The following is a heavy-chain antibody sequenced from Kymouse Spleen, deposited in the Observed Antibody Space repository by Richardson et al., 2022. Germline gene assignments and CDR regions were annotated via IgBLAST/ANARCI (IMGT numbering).Heavy chain of an antibody. CDR2: ISYDGSNK. Sequence: QVQLVESGGGVVQPGRSLRLSCAASGFTFSSYGMHWVRQAPGKGLEWVAVISYDGSNKYYADSVKGRFTISRDNSKNTLYLQMNSLRAEDTAVYYCAKDQNSGCLDYWGQGTLVTVSS. V-gene: IGHV3-30*18. CDR3: AKDQNSGCLDY. J-gene: IGHJ4*02. D-gene: IGHD6-19*01. CDR1: GFTFSSYG.